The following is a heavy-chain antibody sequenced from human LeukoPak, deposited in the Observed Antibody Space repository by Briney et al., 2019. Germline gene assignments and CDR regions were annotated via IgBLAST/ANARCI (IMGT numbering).Heavy chain of an antibody. V-gene: IGHV3-9*01. CDR3: AKDTSPATATMYYFDH. D-gene: IGHD2-15*01. CDR2: ISWNSGSI. Sequence: PGRSLRLSCAASGFTFDDYAMHWVRQAPGKGLEWVSGISWNSGSIGYADSVKGRFTISRDNAKNSLYLQMNSLRAEDTALYYCAKDTSPATATMYYFDHWGQGTLVTVSS. J-gene: IGHJ4*02. CDR1: GFTFDDYA.